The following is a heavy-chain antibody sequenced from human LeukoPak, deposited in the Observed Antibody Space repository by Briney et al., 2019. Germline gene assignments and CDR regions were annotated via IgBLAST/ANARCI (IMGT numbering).Heavy chain of an antibody. V-gene: IGHV3-23*01. CDR2: TVGGGDGT. CDR3: ATDRNSGKYYDY. Sequence: GGSLRLSCAASGFTFSSTSMSWVRQAPGKGLEWVAVTVGGGDGTYYADSVKGRFTISRDNSNNTLYLQMNSLRAEDTAVYYCATDRNSGKYYDYWGQGTLVTVSS. D-gene: IGHD1-26*01. CDR1: GFTFSSTS. J-gene: IGHJ4*02.